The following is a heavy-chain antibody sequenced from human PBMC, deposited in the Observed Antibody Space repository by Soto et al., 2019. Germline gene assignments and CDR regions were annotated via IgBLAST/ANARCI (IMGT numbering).Heavy chain of an antibody. V-gene: IGHV1-8*01. CDR1: GYTFTNYE. Sequence: GASVKVSCKASGYTFTNYEINWLRQATGRGLEGRGWMNPNSDATGYAQKFQGRVTMTSDTSISTAYMELSSLRSEDTAVYYCARQINYNYVYGWNDHFYYMDFWGKGTTVTVSS. CDR3: ARQINYNYVYGWNDHFYYMDF. D-gene: IGHD5-18*01. CDR2: MNPNSDAT. J-gene: IGHJ6*03.